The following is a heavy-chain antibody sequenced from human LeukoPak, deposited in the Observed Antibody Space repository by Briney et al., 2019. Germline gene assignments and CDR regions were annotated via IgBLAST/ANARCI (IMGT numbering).Heavy chain of an antibody. Sequence: KPGGSLRLSCAASGFTFRSYAMHWVRQAPGKGLEWMAVISSDGGNKYYADSVQGRFTISRDNSKNTLYLQMNSLRVEDTAMYYCARVLGQLPLHWGQGTLVTVSS. CDR1: GFTFRSYA. V-gene: IGHV3-30*04. CDR3: ARVLGQLPLH. D-gene: IGHD6-6*01. CDR2: ISSDGGNK. J-gene: IGHJ4*02.